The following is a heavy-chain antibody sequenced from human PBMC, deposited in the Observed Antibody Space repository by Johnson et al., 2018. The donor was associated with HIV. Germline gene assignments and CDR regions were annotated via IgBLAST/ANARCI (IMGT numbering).Heavy chain of an antibody. CDR1: GFTFDDYD. CDR2: ISWNGGRA. Sequence: VQLVESGGGVVWPGGSLRLSCAASGFTFDDYDMSWVRQAPGKGLEWVYGISWNGGRADYADSVKGRFTISRDNSKNTLYLQMNSLRVEDTAVYYCAKCIWGSSLIDVFDIWGQGTTVIVSS. CDR3: AKCIWGSSLIDVFDI. J-gene: IGHJ3*02. D-gene: IGHD3-16*01. V-gene: IGHV3-20*04.